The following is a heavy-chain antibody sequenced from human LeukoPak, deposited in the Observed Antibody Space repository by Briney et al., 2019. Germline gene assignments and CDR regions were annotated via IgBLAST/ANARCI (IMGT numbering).Heavy chain of an antibody. CDR3: ARGGITGIDY. D-gene: IGHD1-20*01. V-gene: IGHV4-30-4*08. CDR2: IYYSGST. Sequence: SETLSLTCTVPGGSISSGDYYWSWVRQPPGKGLEWIGYIYYSGSTYYNPSLKSRVTISVDTSKNQFSLKLSSVTAADTAVYYCARGGITGIDYWGQGTLVTVSS. J-gene: IGHJ4*02. CDR1: GGSISSGDYY.